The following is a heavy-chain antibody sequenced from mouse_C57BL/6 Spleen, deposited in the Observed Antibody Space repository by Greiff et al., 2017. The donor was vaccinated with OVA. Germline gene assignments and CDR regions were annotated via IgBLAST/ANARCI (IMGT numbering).Heavy chain of an antibody. D-gene: IGHD1-1*01. CDR1: GFTFSDYG. Sequence: DVKLVESGGGLVKPGGSLKLSCAASGFTFSDYGMHWVRQAPEKGLEWVAYISSGSSTIYYADTVKGRFTISRDNAKNTLFLQMTSLRSEDTAMYYCARSDYYGRGNYWGQGTTLTVSS. CDR2: ISSGSSTI. CDR3: ARSDYYGRGNY. J-gene: IGHJ2*01. V-gene: IGHV5-17*01.